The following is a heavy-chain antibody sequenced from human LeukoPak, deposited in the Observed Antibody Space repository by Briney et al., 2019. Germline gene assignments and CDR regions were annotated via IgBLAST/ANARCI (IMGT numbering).Heavy chain of an antibody. Sequence: GGSLRLSCAASGFTFNSYWMHWVRQDPEKGLVWVSRINGAGTITTYADSVKGRFTISRDNAKNTLYLQTNSLRVEDAAVYYCRTYRWGDPFDSWGQGTLVTVSS. D-gene: IGHD3-10*01. CDR1: GFTFNSYW. V-gene: IGHV3-74*01. CDR3: RTYRWGDPFDS. CDR2: INGAGTIT. J-gene: IGHJ4*02.